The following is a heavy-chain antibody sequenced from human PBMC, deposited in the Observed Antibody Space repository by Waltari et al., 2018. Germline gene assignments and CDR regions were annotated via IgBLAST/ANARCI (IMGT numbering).Heavy chain of an antibody. J-gene: IGHJ4*02. Sequence: QVTLKESGPVLVKPTETLTLTCTVSGFSLSNARMGVSWIRQPPGKALEWLAHIFSNDEKSYSTALKSRLTISKDTSKSQVVLTMTNMDPVDTATYYCAQIPCGGDCYEGIYYFDYWGQGTLVTVSS. D-gene: IGHD2-21*01. CDR3: AQIPCGGDCYEGIYYFDY. CDR2: IFSNDEK. CDR1: GFSLSNARMG. V-gene: IGHV2-26*01.